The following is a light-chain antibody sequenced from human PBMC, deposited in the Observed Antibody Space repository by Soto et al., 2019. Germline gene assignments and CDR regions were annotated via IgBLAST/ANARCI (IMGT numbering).Light chain of an antibody. V-gene: IGLV2-8*01. CDR1: KNDVGFYDF. CDR2: EVV. CDR3: KSYAGSNTYV. Sequence: QSVLTQPPSASGSPGQSVTISRTGTKNDVGFYDFVSWYQHHPGKAPRLIIYEVVQRPSGVPDRFSGSKSGNTASLTVSGLQAADEADYFCKSYAGSNTYVFGSGTKV. J-gene: IGLJ1*01.